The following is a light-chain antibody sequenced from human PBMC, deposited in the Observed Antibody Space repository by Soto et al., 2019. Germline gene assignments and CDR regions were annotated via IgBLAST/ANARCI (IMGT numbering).Light chain of an antibody. Sequence: QSALTQPPSASGSPGQSVTISCTGTSNDVGHSNFISWYQQHPGKGPKLIIYDVSKRPSGVPDRFSGSKSGNTASLSVSGLQDEDEADYVGNAQAENGKQVFGTGTKLT. CDR2: DVS. J-gene: IGLJ1*01. V-gene: IGLV2-8*01. CDR3: NAQAENGKQV. CDR1: SNDVGHSNF.